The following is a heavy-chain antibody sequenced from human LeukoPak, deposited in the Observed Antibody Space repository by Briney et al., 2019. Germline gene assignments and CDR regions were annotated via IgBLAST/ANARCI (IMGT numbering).Heavy chain of an antibody. Sequence: GGSLRLSCAASGFRFSINWMSWVRQAPGKGLEWVANINQDGSQKYYVDSVKGRFTISRDNAKNSLYLQMSSLRAEDTAVYYCAREGIDSYDGAKDAFDIWGQGTMVTVSS. CDR1: GFRFSINW. V-gene: IGHV3-7*05. J-gene: IGHJ3*02. CDR2: INQDGSQK. D-gene: IGHD3-22*01. CDR3: AREGIDSYDGAKDAFDI.